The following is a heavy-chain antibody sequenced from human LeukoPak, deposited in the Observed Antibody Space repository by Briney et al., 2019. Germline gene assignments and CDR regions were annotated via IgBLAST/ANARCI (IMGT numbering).Heavy chain of an antibody. V-gene: IGHV4-59*01. CDR1: GGSISSYY. CDR3: ARVTYDSSGYYYPVHYYYYYMDV. CDR2: IYYSGST. D-gene: IGHD3-22*01. J-gene: IGHJ6*03. Sequence: SETLSLTCTVSGGSISSYYWSWIRQPPGKGLEWIGYIYYSGSTNYNPSLKSRVTISVDTSKNQFSLKLSSVTAADTAVYYCARVTYDSSGYYYPVHYYYYYMDVWGKGTTVTVSS.